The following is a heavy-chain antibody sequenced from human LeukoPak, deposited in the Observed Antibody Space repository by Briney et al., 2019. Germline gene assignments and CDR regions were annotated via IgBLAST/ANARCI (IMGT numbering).Heavy chain of an antibody. CDR3: ARFTPGIAAAGWWGVFDY. V-gene: IGHV4-59*01. Sequence: SETLSLTCTVSGGSISSYYWSWIPQPPGKGLEWIGYIYYSGSTNYNPSLKSRVTISVDTSKNQFSLKLSSVTAADTAVYYCARFTPGIAAAGWWGVFDYWGQGTLVTVSS. CDR1: GGSISSYY. J-gene: IGHJ4*02. CDR2: IYYSGST. D-gene: IGHD6-13*01.